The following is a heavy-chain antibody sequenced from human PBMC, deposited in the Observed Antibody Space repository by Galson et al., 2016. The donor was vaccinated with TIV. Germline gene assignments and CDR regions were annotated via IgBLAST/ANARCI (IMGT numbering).Heavy chain of an antibody. CDR3: ARVVLAYSNYGAYFHGMDV. J-gene: IGHJ6*02. CDR1: GDTFNSYG. Sequence: SVKVSCKASGDTFNSYGIAWVRQAPGQGLEWMGGIIPMIGTPKYAQKFQGRVTITTDKSTSTAYMELSSLRSEDTARYYCARVVLAYSNYGAYFHGMDVWSQGTTATVPS. V-gene: IGHV1-69*05. D-gene: IGHD4-11*01. CDR2: IIPMIGTP.